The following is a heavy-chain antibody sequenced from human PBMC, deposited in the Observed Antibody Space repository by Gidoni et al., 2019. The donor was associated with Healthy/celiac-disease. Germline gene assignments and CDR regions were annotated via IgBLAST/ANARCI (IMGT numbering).Heavy chain of an antibody. CDR2: IYSGGST. J-gene: IGHJ2*01. D-gene: IGHD1-1*01. CDR1: GFTVSSNY. V-gene: IGHV3-53*01. CDR3: ARYYWDRSAEWYFDL. Sequence: EVQLVESGGGLIQPGGSLRLSCAASGFTVSSNYMSWVRQAPGKGLEWVSVIYSGGSTYYADSVKGRFTISRDNSKNTLYLQMNSLRAEDTAVYYCARYYWDRSAEWYFDLWGRGTLVTVSS.